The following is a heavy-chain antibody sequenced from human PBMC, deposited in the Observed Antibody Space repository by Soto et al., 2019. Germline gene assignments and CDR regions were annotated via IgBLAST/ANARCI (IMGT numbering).Heavy chain of an antibody. J-gene: IGHJ4*02. V-gene: IGHV3-33*01. Sequence: QVQLVESGGGVVQPGTSLRLSCVASGFTFSNFAMHWVRQAPGKGLEWVAVIWYDGSIKYYADPGKGRLSISRDNSKNTLYLQMNSLRVEDMAVYYCARHSTNGYSDYWGQGTLVTVSS. CDR3: ARHSTNGYSDY. CDR2: IWYDGSIK. D-gene: IGHD1-1*01. CDR1: GFTFSNFA.